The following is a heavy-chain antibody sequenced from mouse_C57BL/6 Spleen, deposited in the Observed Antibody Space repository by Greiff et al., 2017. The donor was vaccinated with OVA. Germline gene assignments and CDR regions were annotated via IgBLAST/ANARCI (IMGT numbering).Heavy chain of an antibody. D-gene: IGHD1-1*01. J-gene: IGHJ2*01. CDR3: ARSYGRLYYFDY. V-gene: IGHV1-55*01. CDR1: GYTFTSYW. Sequence: QVQLQQPGAELVKPGASVKMSCKASGYTFTSYWITWVKQRPGQGLEWIGAINPGSGSTNYNEKFKSQATLTVDTSSSTAYMQLSSLTSEDAAVYYCARSYGRLYYFDYWGQGTTLTVSS. CDR2: INPGSGST.